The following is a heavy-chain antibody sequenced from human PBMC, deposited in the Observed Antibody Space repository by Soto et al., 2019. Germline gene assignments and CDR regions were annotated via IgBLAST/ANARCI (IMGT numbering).Heavy chain of an antibody. D-gene: IGHD2-21*02. V-gene: IGHV3-23*01. CDR2: ISGSGGST. J-gene: IGHJ4*02. Sequence: QPGGSLRLSCAASGFTFSSYAMSWVRQSPGEGLEWVSAISGSGGSTYYADSVKGRFTISRDNSKNTLYLQMNSLRAEDTAVYYCAKSAINSHYCGGDCGSGYWGQGTLVTVSS. CDR1: GFTFSSYA. CDR3: AKSAINSHYCGGDCGSGY.